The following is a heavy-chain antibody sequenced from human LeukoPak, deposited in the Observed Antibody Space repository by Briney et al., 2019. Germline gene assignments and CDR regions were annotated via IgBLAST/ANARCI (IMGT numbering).Heavy chain of an antibody. CDR1: GYSISSNHW. CDR2: IFYAGST. J-gene: IGHJ4*02. Sequence: PSDTLSLTCAVSGYSISSNHWWGWIRQPPGKGLECIGYIFYAGSTYYNPSLKSRVTMSVDTSKNQFSLRLSSVTAVDTAVYYCARIGPILGAAWVDYWGQGTLVSVSS. D-gene: IGHD3-3*02. CDR3: ARIGPILGAAWVDY. V-gene: IGHV4-28*01.